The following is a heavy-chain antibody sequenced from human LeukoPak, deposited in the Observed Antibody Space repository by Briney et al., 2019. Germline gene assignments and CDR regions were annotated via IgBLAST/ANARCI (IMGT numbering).Heavy chain of an antibody. J-gene: IGHJ6*03. V-gene: IGHV3-21*01. CDR1: GFTFSSYS. D-gene: IGHD3-3*01. Sequence: GGFLRLSCAVSGFTFSSYSMNWVRQAPGKGLEWVSSISSSSSYIYYADSVKGRFTISRDNAKNSLYLQMNSLRAEDTAVYYCARGAAYDFWSGYYSTPLGYYYYMDVWGKGTTVTVSS. CDR2: ISSSSSYI. CDR3: ARGAAYDFWSGYYSTPLGYYYYMDV.